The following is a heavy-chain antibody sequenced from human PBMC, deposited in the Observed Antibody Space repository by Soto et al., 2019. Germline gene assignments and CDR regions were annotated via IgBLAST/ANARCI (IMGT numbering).Heavy chain of an antibody. V-gene: IGHV1-18*01. CDR1: GYTFASYG. CDR2: ISAYNGNT. Sequence: ASVKVSCKASGYTFASYGISWVRQAPGQGLEWMGWISAYNGNTNYAQKLQGRVTMTRDTSASTAYMELSSLRSEDTAVYYCARGYYDGNPDYWGQGTLVTVSS. CDR3: ARGYYDGNPDY. J-gene: IGHJ4*01. D-gene: IGHD3-22*01.